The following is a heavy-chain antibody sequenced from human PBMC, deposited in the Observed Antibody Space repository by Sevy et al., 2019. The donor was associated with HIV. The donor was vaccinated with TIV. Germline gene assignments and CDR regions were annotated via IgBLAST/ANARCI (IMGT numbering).Heavy chain of an antibody. Sequence: GGSLRLSCAASGFTFSSYGMHWVRQAPGKGLEWVAVIWYDGSNKYYADSVKGRFTISRDNSKNTLYLQMNSLRAEDTAMYYCARGKDDILTGYQEGLDYWGQGTLVTVSS. CDR3: ARGKDDILTGYQEGLDY. V-gene: IGHV3-33*01. CDR1: GFTFSSYG. CDR2: IWYDGSNK. D-gene: IGHD3-9*01. J-gene: IGHJ4*02.